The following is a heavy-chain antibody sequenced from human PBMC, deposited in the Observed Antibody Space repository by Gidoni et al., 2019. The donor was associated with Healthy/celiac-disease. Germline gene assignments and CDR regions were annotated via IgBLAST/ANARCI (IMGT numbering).Heavy chain of an antibody. V-gene: IGHV3-21*01. CDR3: ALSRWWFDP. J-gene: IGHJ5*02. CDR1: GFTFSSYS. Sequence: EVQLVESGGGLVKPGGSLRLSCAASGFTFSSYSMNWVRQDPGQGLEWVSSISSSSSYIYYADSVKGRFTISRDNAKNSLYLQMNSLRAEDTAVYYCALSRWWFDPWGQGTLVTVSS. CDR2: ISSSSSYI.